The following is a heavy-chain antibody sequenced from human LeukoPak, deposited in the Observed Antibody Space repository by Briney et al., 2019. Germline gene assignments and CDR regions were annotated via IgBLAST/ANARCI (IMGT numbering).Heavy chain of an antibody. D-gene: IGHD3-10*01. J-gene: IGHJ6*04. CDR3: TTDLRDYYGSGSYYNPYYYYYGMDV. Sequence: GGSLRLSCAASGFSFTNAWMSWVRQAPGKGLEWVGRIQSKTAGGTIDYAAPVKGRFTISRDDSKNTLYLQMNSLKTEDTAVYYCTTDLRDYYGSGSYYNPYYYYYGMDVWGKGTTVTVSS. V-gene: IGHV3-15*01. CDR1: GFSFTNAW. CDR2: IQSKTAGGTI.